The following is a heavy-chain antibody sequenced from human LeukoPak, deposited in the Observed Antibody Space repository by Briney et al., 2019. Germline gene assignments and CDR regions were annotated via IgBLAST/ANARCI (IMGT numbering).Heavy chain of an antibody. CDR3: SKWGDYDGLPGYYDSDL. D-gene: IGHD3-9*01. CDR2: ILGGGRSA. J-gene: IGHJ5*02. Sequence: GGSLRLSWAASGFTFHNYAIGWVRQPPGKGLEWVSAILGGGRSAYYADAVKGRCTISRDNSKNSLFLQMNRPRIEDTALYYCSKWGDYDGLPGYYDSDLWGQGTLVTVSA. CDR1: GFTFHNYA. V-gene: IGHV3-23*01.